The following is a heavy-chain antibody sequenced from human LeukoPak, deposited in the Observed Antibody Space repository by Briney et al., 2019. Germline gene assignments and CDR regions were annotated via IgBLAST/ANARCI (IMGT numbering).Heavy chain of an antibody. Sequence: SETLSLTCTVSGYSISSGYYWGWIRQPPGKGLEWIGSISFSGSTYYNPSLKSRATVSRDTSKNQFSLRLSSVTAADTAVYYCARINGGIWGQGILVTVSS. J-gene: IGHJ4*02. V-gene: IGHV4-38-2*02. D-gene: IGHD3-3*02. CDR1: GYSISSGYY. CDR2: ISFSGST. CDR3: ARINGGI.